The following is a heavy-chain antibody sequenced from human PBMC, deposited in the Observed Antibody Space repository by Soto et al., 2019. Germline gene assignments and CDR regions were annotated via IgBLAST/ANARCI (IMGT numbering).Heavy chain of an antibody. V-gene: IGHV3-23*01. Sequence: EVQVLESGGTLVQPGGSLRLSCVVSGFTFRSYVMYWVRQAPGKGLEWISAISASGDQTYYADSVKGRFAISRDNSRNTLSLIMNSLRADDTAMYYCAKLGVRIATTGTDYWGQGTLVTVSS. CDR1: GFTFRSYV. D-gene: IGHD1-1*01. J-gene: IGHJ4*02. CDR2: ISASGDQT. CDR3: AKLGVRIATTGTDY.